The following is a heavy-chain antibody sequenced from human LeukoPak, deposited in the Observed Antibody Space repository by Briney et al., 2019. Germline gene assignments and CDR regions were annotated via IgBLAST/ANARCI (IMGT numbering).Heavy chain of an antibody. Sequence: PSETLSLTCTVSGGSISSSSYYWDWIRQPPGKGLEWIGSIYYSGSTYYNPSLKSRITISVDTSKNQFSLKLSSVTAADTAVYYCAREKSPDYCSGASCYFDYWGQGTLVTVST. J-gene: IGHJ4*02. CDR1: GGSISSSSYY. CDR3: AREKSPDYCSGASCYFDY. D-gene: IGHD2-15*01. CDR2: IYYSGST. V-gene: IGHV4-39*07.